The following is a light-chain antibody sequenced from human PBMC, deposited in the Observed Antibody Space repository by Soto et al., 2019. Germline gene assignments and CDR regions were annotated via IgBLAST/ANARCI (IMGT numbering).Light chain of an antibody. J-gene: IGKJ1*01. CDR3: LQHRSYPWT. Sequence: DIQMTQSPSSLSASVGDRVTLTCRASQGIGDDLGWYQQQPGRAPKRLIYGVFNLQSGVPSRFSGSGSGTEFTLTSSSLHPEDFATYYCLQHRSYPWTFGQGTKVEIK. CDR2: GVF. CDR1: QGIGDD. V-gene: IGKV1-17*01.